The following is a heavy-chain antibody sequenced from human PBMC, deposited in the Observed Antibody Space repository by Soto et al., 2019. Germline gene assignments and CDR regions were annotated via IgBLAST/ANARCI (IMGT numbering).Heavy chain of an antibody. J-gene: IGHJ6*02. CDR1: GFSLSTSGVG. CDR3: ALYLERNSYYYYYYGMDV. CDR2: IYWDDDK. D-gene: IGHD3-3*01. V-gene: IGHV2-5*02. Sequence: QITLKESGPTLVKPTQTLTLTCTFSGFSLSTSGVGVGWIRQPPGKALEWLALIYWDDDKRYSPSLKSRLTITKDTSKNQVVLTMTNMDPLDTATYYCALYLERNSYYYYYYGMDVWGQGTTVTVSS.